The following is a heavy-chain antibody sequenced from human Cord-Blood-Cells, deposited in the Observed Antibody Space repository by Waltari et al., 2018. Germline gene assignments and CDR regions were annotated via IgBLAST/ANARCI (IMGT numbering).Heavy chain of an antibody. CDR2: INHSGST. Sequence: QVQLQQWGAGLLKPSETLSLTCAVYGGSFSGYYWSWIRQPPGKGLEWIGEINHSGSTDYNPSLKSRVPISVDTSKNQFSLKLSSVTAADTAVYYCARGRSWDGAFDIWGQGTMVTDSS. J-gene: IGHJ3*02. D-gene: IGHD1-26*01. CDR1: GGSFSGYY. CDR3: ARGRSWDGAFDI. V-gene: IGHV4-34*01.